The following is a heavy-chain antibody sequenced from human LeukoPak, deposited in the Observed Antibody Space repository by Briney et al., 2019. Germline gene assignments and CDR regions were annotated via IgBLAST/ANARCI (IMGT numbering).Heavy chain of an antibody. D-gene: IGHD3-9*01. V-gene: IGHV5-51*01. CDR3: ARRETGEDAFDI. CDR2: IYPGDSDT. J-gene: IGHJ3*02. CDR1: GYSFTSYW. Sequence: GESLKNSCKASGYSFTSYWIGWVRQMPGKGLEWMGIIYPGDSDTIYSPSFHGQVTISADKSISTAYLQWSSLKASDTAMYYCARRETGEDAFDIWGQGTMVTVSS.